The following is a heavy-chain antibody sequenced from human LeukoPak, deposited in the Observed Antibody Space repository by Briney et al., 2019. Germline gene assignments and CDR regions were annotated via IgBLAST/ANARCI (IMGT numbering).Heavy chain of an antibody. D-gene: IGHD2-21*01. Sequence: GRSLRLSCAASGFTLSAYGVHWVRQAPGKGLEWVAVISFDGSVEYYADSVRGHFTISRDNAKNTVYLQMNSLKVEDTALYYCATEGHYSVAFDIWGQGTTVTVSS. CDR1: GFTLSAYG. J-gene: IGHJ3*02. V-gene: IGHV3-30*03. CDR2: ISFDGSVE. CDR3: ATEGHYSVAFDI.